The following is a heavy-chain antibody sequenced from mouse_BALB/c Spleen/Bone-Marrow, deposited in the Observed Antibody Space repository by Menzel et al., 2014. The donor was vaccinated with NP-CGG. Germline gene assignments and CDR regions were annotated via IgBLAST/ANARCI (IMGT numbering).Heavy chain of an antibody. CDR1: GFTFSSFG. CDR3: ARWGYYYAMDY. D-gene: IGHD2-2*01. J-gene: IGHJ4*01. CDR2: ISSGSSNI. Sequence: LVEFGGGLVQTGGSRKLPCVASGFTFSSFGMHWVRRAPVKGLEWVAYISSGSSNINYADTVKGRFVISRDNPKNTLFLQMTSLRSEDTAMYYCARWGYYYAMDYCCQGTSVTISS. V-gene: IGHV5-17*02.